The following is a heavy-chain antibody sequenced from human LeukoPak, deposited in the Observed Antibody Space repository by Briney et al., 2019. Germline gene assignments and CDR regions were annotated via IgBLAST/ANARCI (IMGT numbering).Heavy chain of an antibody. CDR1: GGSISSTTYY. D-gene: IGHD3-3*01. CDR3: ARGGSYDFWSGYRYYMDV. CDR2: IYYSGST. V-gene: IGHV4-39*07. Sequence: SETLSLTCTVSGGSISSTTYYWAWIRQPPGKGLEWIGSIYYSGSTSYKPSLKSRVTISVDTSKNQFSLKLSSVTAADTAVYYCARGGSYDFWSGYRYYMDVWGKGTTVTVSS. J-gene: IGHJ6*03.